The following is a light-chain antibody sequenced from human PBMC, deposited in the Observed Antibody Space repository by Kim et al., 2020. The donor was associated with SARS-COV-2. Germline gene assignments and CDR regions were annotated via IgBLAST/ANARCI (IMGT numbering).Light chain of an antibody. CDR2: GAS. Sequence: EIVMTQSPATLSVSPGERATLSCSASQSVSSNLAWYQQKPGQAPRLLIYGASTRATGIPARFSGSGSGTEFTLTISSLQSEDFAVYYCQQYNNWPPVYTFGQGTKLEI. V-gene: IGKV3-15*01. CDR3: QQYNNWPPVYT. CDR1: QSVSSN. J-gene: IGKJ2*01.